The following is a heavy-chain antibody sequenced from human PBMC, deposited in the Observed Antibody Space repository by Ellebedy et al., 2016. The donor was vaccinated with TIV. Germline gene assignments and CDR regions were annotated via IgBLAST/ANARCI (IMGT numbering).Heavy chain of an antibody. V-gene: IGHV4-39*01. Sequence: SETLSLTXTVSGGSISSGVYYWSWIRQPPGKGLEWIGEINHSGSTNYNPSLKSRVTISVDTSKNQFSLKLSSVTAADTAVYYCARQVDTAMPGAYYMDVWGKGTTVTVSS. J-gene: IGHJ6*03. CDR1: GGSISSGVYY. CDR2: INHSGST. CDR3: ARQVDTAMPGAYYMDV. D-gene: IGHD5-18*01.